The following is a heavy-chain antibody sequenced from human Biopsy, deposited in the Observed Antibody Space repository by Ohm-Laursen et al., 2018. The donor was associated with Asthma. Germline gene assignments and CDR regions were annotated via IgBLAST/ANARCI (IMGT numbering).Heavy chain of an antibody. CDR2: IKHDGSEK. V-gene: IGHV3-7*01. Sequence: GSLRLSCTASGFTFGDYWMSWVRQVPGKGLEWVANIKHDGSEKNHVDSLKGRFTISRDNAKNSLYLQMSSLRAEDTAVYYCARTFHFWSPYHAEHYQLWGQGTLVTVSS. CDR3: ARTFHFWSPYHAEHYQL. D-gene: IGHD3-3*02. J-gene: IGHJ1*01. CDR1: GFTFGDYW.